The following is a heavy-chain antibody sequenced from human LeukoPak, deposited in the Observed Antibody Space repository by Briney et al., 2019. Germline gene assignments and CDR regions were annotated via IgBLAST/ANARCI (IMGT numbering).Heavy chain of an antibody. V-gene: IGHV3-11*06. CDR3: ARLIVAEENDY. CDR2: ISSSSSYT. CDR1: GFTFSDYY. Sequence: GGSLRLSCAASGFTFSDYYMSWIRQAPGKGLEWVSYISSSSSYTNYADSVKGRFTISRDNAKNSLYLQMNSLRAEDTAVYYCARLIVAEENDYWGQGTLVTVSS. D-gene: IGHD5-12*01. J-gene: IGHJ4*02.